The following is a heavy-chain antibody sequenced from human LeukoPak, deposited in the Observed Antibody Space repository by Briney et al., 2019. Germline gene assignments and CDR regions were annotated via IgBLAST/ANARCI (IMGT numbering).Heavy chain of an antibody. Sequence: GGSLRLSCAASGFTFSSYWMSWVRQAPGKGLEWVANIKQDGSEKYYVDSVKGRFTISRDNAKNSLYLQMNSLRAEDMAVYYCARVLIAVAVHYFDYWGQGTLVTVSS. V-gene: IGHV3-7*01. D-gene: IGHD6-19*01. CDR2: IKQDGSEK. CDR1: GFTFSSYW. CDR3: ARVLIAVAVHYFDY. J-gene: IGHJ4*02.